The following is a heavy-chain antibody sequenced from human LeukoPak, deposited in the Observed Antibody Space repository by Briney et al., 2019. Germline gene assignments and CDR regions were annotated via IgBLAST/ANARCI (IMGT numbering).Heavy chain of an antibody. D-gene: IGHD3-10*01. J-gene: IGHJ4*02. V-gene: IGHV3-23*01. CDR1: GFTFRSFA. Sequence: PGGSLRLSCAASGFTFRSFAMNWVRQAPGKGLEWVSAISGSGGSTYYADSVKGRFTISRDNSKNTLYLQMNSLRAEDTAVYYCAKDRLTMVRGMWDYWGQGTLVTVSS. CDR3: AKDRLTMVRGMWDY. CDR2: ISGSGGST.